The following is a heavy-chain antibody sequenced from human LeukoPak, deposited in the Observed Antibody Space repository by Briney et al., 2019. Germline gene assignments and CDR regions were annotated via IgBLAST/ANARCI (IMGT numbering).Heavy chain of an antibody. D-gene: IGHD6-6*01. J-gene: IGHJ6*03. CDR2: TYYSGST. CDR1: GGPISSYY. CDR3: ARERAYSSSSAYYYYYMDV. V-gene: IGHV4-59*01. Sequence: SETLSLTCTVSGGPISSYYWSWIRQPPGKGLEWIGYTYYSGSTNYNPSLKSRVTISVDTSKNQFSLKLSSVTAADTAVYYCARERAYSSSSAYYYYYMDVWGKGTTVTVSS.